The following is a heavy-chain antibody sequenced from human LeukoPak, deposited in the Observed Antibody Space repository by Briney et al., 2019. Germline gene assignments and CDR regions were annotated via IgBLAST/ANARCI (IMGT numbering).Heavy chain of an antibody. V-gene: IGHV1-2*06. CDR3: ARSAGYNWFDP. CDR2: INPNSGGT. J-gene: IGHJ5*02. CDR1: GYSFTGYY. Sequence: ASVKVSCKASGYSFTGYYMHWVRQAPGQGLEWMGRINPNSGGTNYAQKFQGRVTMTRDTSISTAYMELTRLRSDDTAVYYCARSAGYNWFDPWGQGTLVSVSS. D-gene: IGHD6-13*01.